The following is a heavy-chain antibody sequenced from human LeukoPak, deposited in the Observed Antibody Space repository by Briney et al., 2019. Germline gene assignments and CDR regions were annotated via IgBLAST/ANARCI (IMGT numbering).Heavy chain of an antibody. Sequence: PGGSLRLSCAASGFTFSSYAMSWVRQAPGKGLEWVSAISGSGGSTYYADSVKGWFTISRDNSKNTLYLQMNSLRAEDTAVYYCAKPRLWFGEFLYYFDYWGQGTLVTVSS. CDR1: GFTFSSYA. J-gene: IGHJ4*02. V-gene: IGHV3-23*01. D-gene: IGHD3-10*01. CDR2: ISGSGGST. CDR3: AKPRLWFGEFLYYFDY.